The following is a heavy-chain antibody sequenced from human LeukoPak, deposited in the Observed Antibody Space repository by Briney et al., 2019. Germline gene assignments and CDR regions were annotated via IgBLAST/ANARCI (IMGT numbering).Heavy chain of an antibody. D-gene: IGHD2-15*01. J-gene: IGHJ4*02. V-gene: IGHV3-7*01. CDR2: IKNDGGDT. CDR1: GFTFSHYW. CDR3: TRLAPGSSRDD. Sequence: GGSLRLSCAASGFTFSHYWMSWVRQSPGKGLEWVATIKNDGGDTLYADSVKGRLTSSRDDAKNSLFLQFHSLRVDDTAVYYCTRLAPGSSRDDWGQGTLVTVSS.